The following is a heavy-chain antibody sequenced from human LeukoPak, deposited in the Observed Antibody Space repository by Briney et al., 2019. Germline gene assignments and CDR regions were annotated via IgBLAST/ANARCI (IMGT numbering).Heavy chain of an antibody. CDR2: ISGSGGST. J-gene: IGHJ6*04. CDR1: GLAFSSYA. CDR3: AKDNWGFLAANPMDV. V-gene: IGHV3-23*01. D-gene: IGHD3-3*01. Sequence: PGGSLRLSCEASGLAFSSYAMSWVRQAPGKGLEWVSAISGSGGSTYYADSVKGRFTISRDNSKNTLYLQMNSLRAEDTAVYYCAKDNWGFLAANPMDVWGKGTTVTVSS.